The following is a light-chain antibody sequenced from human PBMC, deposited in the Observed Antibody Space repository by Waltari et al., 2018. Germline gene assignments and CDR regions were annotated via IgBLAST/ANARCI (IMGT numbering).Light chain of an antibody. J-gene: IGLJ7*01. CDR1: NIGSKR. Sequence: SYVLTQPPSVSVAPGKTATITCAGNNIGSKRVHWYQQKPGQAPVLVMYYDSDRPSGTPERFSGSNSGNTATLTISRVEAGDEADYYCHVWDSYSDHAVFGGGTQLTVL. CDR3: HVWDSYSDHAV. V-gene: IGLV3-21*04. CDR2: YDS.